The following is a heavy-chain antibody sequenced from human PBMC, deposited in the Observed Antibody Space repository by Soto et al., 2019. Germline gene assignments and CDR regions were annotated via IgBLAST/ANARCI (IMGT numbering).Heavy chain of an antibody. Sequence: PGGSLRLSCAASGFTFSSYAMSWVRQAPGKGLEWVSAISGSGGSTYYADSVKGRFTISRDNSKNTLYLQMNSLRAEDTAVYYCAKESGDYYDSSGNDYWGQGTLVTSPQ. CDR2: ISGSGGST. J-gene: IGHJ4*02. CDR1: GFTFSSYA. CDR3: AKESGDYYDSSGNDY. V-gene: IGHV3-23*01. D-gene: IGHD3-22*01.